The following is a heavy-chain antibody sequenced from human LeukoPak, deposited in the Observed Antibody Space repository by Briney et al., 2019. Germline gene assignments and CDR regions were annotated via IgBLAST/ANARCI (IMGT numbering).Heavy chain of an antibody. Sequence: SETLSLTRTVSGGSVSSCSDYWSWIRQPPGKGLEWIGYIYYSGSTNYNPSLKSRVTISVDTSKNQFSLKLSSVTAADTAVYYCASMTTVTSFDYWGQGTLVTVSS. CDR2: IYYSGST. V-gene: IGHV4-61*01. D-gene: IGHD4-17*01. J-gene: IGHJ4*02. CDR3: ASMTTVTSFDY. CDR1: GGSVSSCSDY.